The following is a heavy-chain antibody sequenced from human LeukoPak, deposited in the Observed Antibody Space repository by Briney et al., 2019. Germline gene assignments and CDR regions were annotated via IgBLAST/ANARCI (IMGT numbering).Heavy chain of an antibody. Sequence: GGSLRLSCAASGLTFSSHWMHWVRQAPGKGLVWVSRITGDGSSTDYADSVKGRFTISRDNAKTTLYLQMNSLRAEDTAVYYCTGELASGLWGQGTLVTVSS. D-gene: IGHD3-3*02. CDR1: GLTFSSHW. V-gene: IGHV3-74*01. CDR3: TGELASGL. J-gene: IGHJ4*02. CDR2: ITGDGSST.